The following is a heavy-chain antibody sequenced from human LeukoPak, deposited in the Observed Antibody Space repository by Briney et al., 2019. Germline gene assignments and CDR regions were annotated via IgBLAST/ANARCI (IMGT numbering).Heavy chain of an antibody. D-gene: IGHD2-2*01. CDR2: IYTSGST. J-gene: IGHJ4*02. Sequence: PSETLSLPCPVSGGSISSGSYYWSWIRQPAGKGLEWIGRIYTSGSTNHNPSLKSRVAISVDTSKNQFSLKLSSVTAADTAVYYCASTLGYCSSTSCYRSTEDYWGQGTLVTVSS. V-gene: IGHV4-61*02. CDR3: ASTLGYCSSTSCYRSTEDY. CDR1: GGSISSGSYY.